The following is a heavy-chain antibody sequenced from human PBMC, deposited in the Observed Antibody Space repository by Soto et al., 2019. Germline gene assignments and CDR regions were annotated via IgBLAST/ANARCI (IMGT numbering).Heavy chain of an antibody. Sequence: EVQLLESGGGFVQPGGSLTLSCAASGFTFSNFAMSWVRQAPGKGLEWVYSISNTGNTIYYADSVKGRFTISRDNSKNTVYLQMNRQRADDTALYYWVKDQRSGWYFDYWGPGTQVTFSA. D-gene: IGHD6-19*01. CDR1: GFTFSNFA. CDR3: VKDQRSGWYFDY. CDR2: ISNTGNTI. V-gene: IGHV3-23*01. J-gene: IGHJ4*02.